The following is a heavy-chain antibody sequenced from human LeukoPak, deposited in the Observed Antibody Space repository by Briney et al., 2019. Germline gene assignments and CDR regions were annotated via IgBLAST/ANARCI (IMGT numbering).Heavy chain of an antibody. Sequence: GASVKVSCKASGYTFTSYYMHWVRQAPGQGLEWMGIINPSGGSTSYAQKFQGRVTMTRDTSTSTVYMELSSLRSEDTAVYYCARDGCSSTSCYMAYYYYMDVWGKGTTVTVSS. CDR1: GYTFTSYY. J-gene: IGHJ6*03. V-gene: IGHV1-46*01. CDR2: INPSGGST. D-gene: IGHD2-2*02. CDR3: ARDGCSSTSCYMAYYYYMDV.